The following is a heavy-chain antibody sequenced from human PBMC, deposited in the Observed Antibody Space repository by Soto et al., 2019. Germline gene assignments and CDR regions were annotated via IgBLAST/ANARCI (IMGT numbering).Heavy chain of an antibody. CDR1: GFNFITYS. CDR3: VRDGLDYYDTERLYFDN. Sequence: EVQLVESGGSPVRPGGSLKLSCAASGFNFITYSLSWVRQAPGKGLEWVASISSSAVYIDYADSVKGRFTISRDNANNSLYLQMNSLRAEDTATYYCVRDGLDYYDTERLYFDNWGQGTLVTVSS. CDR2: ISSSAVYI. J-gene: IGHJ4*02. V-gene: IGHV3-21*01. D-gene: IGHD3-22*01.